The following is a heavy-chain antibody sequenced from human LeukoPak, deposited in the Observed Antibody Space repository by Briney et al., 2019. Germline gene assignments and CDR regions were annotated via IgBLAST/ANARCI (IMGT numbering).Heavy chain of an antibody. CDR1: GFTFSSYA. V-gene: IGHV3-23*01. J-gene: IGHJ4*02. Sequence: PGGSLRLSCAASGFTFSSYAMSWVRQAPGKGLEWVSAISGSGGSTYYADSVKGRFTISRDNSKNTLYLQMNSLRAEDTAVYYCAKPHITIFGVVIIRGGYFDYWGQGTLVTVSS. CDR2: ISGSGGST. CDR3: AKPHITIFGVVIIRGGYFDY. D-gene: IGHD3-3*01.